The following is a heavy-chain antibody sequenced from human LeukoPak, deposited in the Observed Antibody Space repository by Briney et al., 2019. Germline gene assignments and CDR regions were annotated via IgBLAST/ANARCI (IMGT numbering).Heavy chain of an antibody. CDR3: AGGYWEDFWSGYFDY. CDR2: IYYSGST. Sequence: SETLSLTCTVSGGSISSYYWSWIRQPPGKGLEWIGYIYYSGSTNYNPSLKSRVTISVDTSKNQFSLKLSSVTAADTAVYYCAGGYWEDFWSGYFDYWGQGTLVTVSS. J-gene: IGHJ4*02. V-gene: IGHV4-59*01. CDR1: GGSISSYY. D-gene: IGHD3-3*01.